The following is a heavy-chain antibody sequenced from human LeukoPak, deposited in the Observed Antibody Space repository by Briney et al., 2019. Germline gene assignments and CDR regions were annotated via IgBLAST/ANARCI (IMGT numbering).Heavy chain of an antibody. CDR3: ARDRGGPLDY. D-gene: IGHD3-10*01. J-gene: IGHJ4*02. Sequence: GGSLRLSCAASGFTFSSYAMNWVRQAPGKGLEWVAVISGSGDDTSYADSVKGRFTVSRDNSSNTVYLQMDSLRAEDTAVYYCARDRGGPLDYWGQGTLVAVSS. CDR2: ISGSGDDT. V-gene: IGHV3-23*01. CDR1: GFTFSSYA.